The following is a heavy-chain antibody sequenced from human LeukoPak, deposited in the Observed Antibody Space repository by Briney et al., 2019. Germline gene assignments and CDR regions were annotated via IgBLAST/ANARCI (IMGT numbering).Heavy chain of an antibody. CDR2: ISGSGGST. D-gene: IGHD6-13*01. Sequence: HPAGSLRLSCAASGFTFSSYAMCWVRQAPGKGLEWVSAISGSGGSTYYADSVKGRFTISRDNSKNTLYLQMNSLRAEDTAVYYCAKDSPSQQLEVDGMDVWGQGTTVTVSS. CDR3: AKDSPSQQLEVDGMDV. J-gene: IGHJ6*02. V-gene: IGHV3-23*01. CDR1: GFTFSSYA.